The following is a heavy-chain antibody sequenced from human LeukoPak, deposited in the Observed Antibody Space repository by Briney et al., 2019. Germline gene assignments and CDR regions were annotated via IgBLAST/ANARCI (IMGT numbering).Heavy chain of an antibody. CDR1: GFIFKNDW. J-gene: IGHJ4*02. Sequence: GGSLRLSCVGSGFIFKNDWMHWVRQAPGKGLVWVSRLYSEGGRTYYADSVKGRFTISRDNAKNTLYLQMNSLTVEDTAVYYCSRGLGQPVDSWGQGTLVTVSS. CDR3: SRGLGQPVDS. V-gene: IGHV3-74*01. D-gene: IGHD6-6*01. CDR2: LYSEGGRT.